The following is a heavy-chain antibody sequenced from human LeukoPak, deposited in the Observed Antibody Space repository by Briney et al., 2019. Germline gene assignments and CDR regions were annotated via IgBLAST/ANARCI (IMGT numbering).Heavy chain of an antibody. CDR1: GFTFSSYA. J-gene: IGHJ6*02. D-gene: IGHD3-22*01. V-gene: IGHV3-23*01. CDR3: AKVADSSGYYWGAGMDV. Sequence: GGSLRLSCAASGFTFSSYAMSWVRQAPGKGLEWVSAISGSGGSTYYADSVKGRFTISRDNSKNTLYLQMNSLRVEDTAVYYCAKVADSSGYYWGAGMDVWGQGTTVTVSS. CDR2: ISGSGGST.